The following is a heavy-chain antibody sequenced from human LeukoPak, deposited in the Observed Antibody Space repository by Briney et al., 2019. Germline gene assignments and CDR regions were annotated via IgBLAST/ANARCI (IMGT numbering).Heavy chain of an antibody. D-gene: IGHD5-24*01. CDR1: GFTFSSHG. J-gene: IGHJ4*02. Sequence: GGSLRLSCAASGFTFSSHGMHWVRQTPGKGLEWVAAVRYDGSNKYYADSVKGRLTISRDNSKNTLYLQMNSLRAEDTAVYYCARTGGRDGYGFDYWGQGTLVTL. V-gene: IGHV3-33*01. CDR3: ARTGGRDGYGFDY. CDR2: VRYDGSNK.